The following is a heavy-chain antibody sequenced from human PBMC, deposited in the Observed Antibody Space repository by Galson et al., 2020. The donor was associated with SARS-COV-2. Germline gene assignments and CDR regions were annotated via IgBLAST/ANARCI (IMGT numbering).Heavy chain of an antibody. D-gene: IGHD2-15*01. Sequence: SVKVSCKASGGTLRNYVFSWVRQAPRQGLEWMGGIIPIFDTVNYAQKFQGRVTITADKSTSTAYMELSSLRSEDTAVYYCARKEAIVVVAGIGGRDYYYGLDVWGQGTTVTVPS. V-gene: IGHV1-69*06. CDR3: ARKEAIVVVAGIGGRDYYYGLDV. CDR2: IIPIFDTV. CDR1: GGTLRNYV. J-gene: IGHJ6*02.